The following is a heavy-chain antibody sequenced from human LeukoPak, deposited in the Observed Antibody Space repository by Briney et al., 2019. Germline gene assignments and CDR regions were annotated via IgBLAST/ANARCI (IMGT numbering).Heavy chain of an antibody. D-gene: IGHD4-17*01. J-gene: IGHJ3*02. Sequence: SVKVSCKASGGTFSSYAISWVRQAPGQGLEWMGRIIPILGIANYAQKFQGRVTITADKSTSTAYVELSSLRSEDTAVYYCATNYGDYENAFDIWGQGTMVTVSS. CDR2: IIPILGIA. CDR3: ATNYGDYENAFDI. V-gene: IGHV1-69*04. CDR1: GGTFSSYA.